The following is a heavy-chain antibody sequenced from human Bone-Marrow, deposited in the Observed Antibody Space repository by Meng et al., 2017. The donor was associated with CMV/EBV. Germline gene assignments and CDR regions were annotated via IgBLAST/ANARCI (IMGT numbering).Heavy chain of an antibody. Sequence: GESLKISCAASGFTFSSYSMSWVRQAPGKGLEWVAFIPYDGGNQYYADSVKGRFTISRDNSKNTLFGQMNSLRAEDTAVYFCAKDLSGYCSSTSCYSRAFDVWGQGTMVTVSS. CDR3: AKDLSGYCSSTSCYSRAFDV. J-gene: IGHJ3*01. D-gene: IGHD2-2*02. CDR1: GFTFSSYS. CDR2: IPYDGGNQ. V-gene: IGHV3-30*02.